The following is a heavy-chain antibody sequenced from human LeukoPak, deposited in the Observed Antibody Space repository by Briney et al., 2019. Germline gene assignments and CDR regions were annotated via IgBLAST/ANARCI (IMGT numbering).Heavy chain of an antibody. D-gene: IGHD6-13*01. J-gene: IGHJ6*03. Sequence: SETLSLTCTVSGGSISSYYWSWIRQPPGKGLEWIGYIYYSGSTNYNPSLKSRVTISVDTSKNQFSLKLSSVTAADTAVYYCAGGGSSWIYYYYYMDVWGKGTTVTVSS. CDR1: GGSISSYY. V-gene: IGHV4-59*01. CDR2: IYYSGST. CDR3: AGGGSSWIYYYYYMDV.